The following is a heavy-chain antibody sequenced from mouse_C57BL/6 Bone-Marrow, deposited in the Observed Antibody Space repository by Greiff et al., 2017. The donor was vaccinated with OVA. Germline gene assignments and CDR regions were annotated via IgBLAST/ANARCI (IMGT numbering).Heavy chain of an antibody. CDR3: ARKGDYDPAWFAY. CDR1: GFSLTSYG. D-gene: IGHD2-4*01. Sequence: QVQLKESGPGLVQPSQSLSITCTVSGFSLTSYGVHWVRQSPGKGLEWLGVIWSGGSTDYNAAFISRLSISKDNSKSQVFFKMNRLQADYTAIYYCARKGDYDPAWFAYWGQGTLVTVSA. J-gene: IGHJ3*01. CDR2: IWSGGST. V-gene: IGHV2-2*01.